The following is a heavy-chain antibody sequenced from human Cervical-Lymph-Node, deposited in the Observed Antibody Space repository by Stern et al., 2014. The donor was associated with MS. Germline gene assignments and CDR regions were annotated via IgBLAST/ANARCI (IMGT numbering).Heavy chain of an antibody. D-gene: IGHD3-22*01. CDR3: ARDYYDSRGYSH. Sequence: EVQLVQSGGGLIQPGGSLRLSCAVSGYSVSTNYMSWIRQAPGKGLEWVAVNYSGGSTYHADSVRGRFTISRDNARNTLSLQMDSLRAEDTAVYYCARDYYDSRGYSHWGQGTLVTVSS. V-gene: IGHV3-53*01. CDR1: GYSVSTNY. CDR2: NYSGGST. J-gene: IGHJ4*02.